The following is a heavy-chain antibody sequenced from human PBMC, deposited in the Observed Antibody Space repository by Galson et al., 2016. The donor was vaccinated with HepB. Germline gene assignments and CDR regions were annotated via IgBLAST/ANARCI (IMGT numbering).Heavy chain of an antibody. J-gene: IGHJ4*02. D-gene: IGHD6-19*01. CDR2: IGAYNGNT. CDR1: GYTFASYG. CDR3: ARDWLVAVFDY. V-gene: IGHV1-18*01. Sequence: SVKVSCKASGYTFASYGISWVRQAPGQGLEWMGWIGAYNGNTNYAQKLQGRVTMTTDTSTSTAYMELRSLRSDDTAVYYCARDWLVAVFDYWGQGTLVTVSS.